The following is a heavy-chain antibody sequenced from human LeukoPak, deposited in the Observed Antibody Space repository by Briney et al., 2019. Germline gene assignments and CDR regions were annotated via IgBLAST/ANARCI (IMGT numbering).Heavy chain of an antibody. CDR2: ISGSGGST. CDR3: AREIFGSGSYPDY. CDR1: GFTFSGFA. D-gene: IGHD3-10*01. J-gene: IGHJ4*02. Sequence: GASLRLSCAASGFTFSGFAMNWVRQAPGKGLEWVSAISGSGGSTYYADSVKGRFTISRDNSKNTVYLQMNSLGGEDTAVYYCAREIFGSGSYPDYWGQGTLVTVSS. V-gene: IGHV3-23*01.